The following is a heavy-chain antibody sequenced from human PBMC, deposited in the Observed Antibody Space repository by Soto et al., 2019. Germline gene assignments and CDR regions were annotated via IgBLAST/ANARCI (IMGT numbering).Heavy chain of an antibody. CDR2: IYYSGST. J-gene: IGHJ4*02. CDR3: ARGIHGDYED. CDR1: GGSISSYY. D-gene: IGHD4-17*01. Sequence: QVQLQESGPGLVKPSETLSLTCTVSGGSISSYYWSWIRQPPGKGLEWIGYIYYSGSTNYNPSLTCRVTLSVDTSNHHFSLKLSSVTAADTAGYYCARGIHGDYEDWGQGTLVTVSS. V-gene: IGHV4-59*01.